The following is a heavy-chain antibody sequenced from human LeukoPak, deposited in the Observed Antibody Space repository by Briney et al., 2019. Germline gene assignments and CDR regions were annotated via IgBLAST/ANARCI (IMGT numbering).Heavy chain of an antibody. CDR2: IYYSGST. D-gene: IGHD5-12*01. Sequence: SETLSLTCTVSGDFISGYYWSWIRQPPGEGLEWLGCIYYSGSTNYNPSLKSRVTISVDTSKNQFSLKLSSVTAADTAVYYCARVSYRGGYDSDYYYGMDVWGQGTTVTVSS. J-gene: IGHJ6*02. CDR3: ARVSYRGGYDSDYYYGMDV. CDR1: GDFISGYY. V-gene: IGHV4-59*01.